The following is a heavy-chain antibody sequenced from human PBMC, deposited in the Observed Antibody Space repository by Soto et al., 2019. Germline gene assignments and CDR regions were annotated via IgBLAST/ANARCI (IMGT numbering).Heavy chain of an antibody. Sequence: QVQLVQSGAEVKKPGSSVKVSCEASGGTFSGHAISWVRQAPGQGPEWMGGLIPLFGTTQHAQNFQDRLTITVDKSTSTAYMELTSLRFEDTAIYYWARGPNWGYRFDSWGQGTLVTVSS. CDR1: GGTFSGHA. CDR3: ARGPNWGYRFDS. J-gene: IGHJ4*02. V-gene: IGHV1-69*06. CDR2: LIPLFGTT. D-gene: IGHD7-27*01.